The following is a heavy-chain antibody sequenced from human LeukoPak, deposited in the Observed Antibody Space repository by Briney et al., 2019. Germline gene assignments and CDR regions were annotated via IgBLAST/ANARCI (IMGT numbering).Heavy chain of an antibody. J-gene: IGHJ4*02. CDR2: ISYDGSNK. CDR3: GKGAAPAGSWYFHY. D-gene: IGHD6-13*01. V-gene: IGHV3-30*03. CDR1: GFTFSSYG. Sequence: GGSLRLSCAASGFTFSSYGMHWVRQAPGKGLEWVAVISYDGSNKYYADSVKGRFTISRDNSKNTLYLQMNSLRAEDTAVYYCGKGAAPAGSWYFHYGGKGTRATLSS.